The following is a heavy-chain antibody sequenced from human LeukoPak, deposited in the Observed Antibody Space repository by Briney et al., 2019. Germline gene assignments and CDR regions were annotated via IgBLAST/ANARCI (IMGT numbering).Heavy chain of an antibody. D-gene: IGHD5-12*01. CDR1: GGSIRRGDYY. CDR2: IYYSGST. J-gene: IGHJ4*02. CDR3: ARDAENSGYDSGVFDY. Sequence: TLSLTCTVSGGSIRRGDYYWRWIREPPGKGLEWIGYIYYSGSTYYNPSLKSRVTISVDTSKNQCSLKLSSVTAADTAVYYCARDAENSGYDSGVFDYWGQGTLVTVSS. V-gene: IGHV4-30-4*01.